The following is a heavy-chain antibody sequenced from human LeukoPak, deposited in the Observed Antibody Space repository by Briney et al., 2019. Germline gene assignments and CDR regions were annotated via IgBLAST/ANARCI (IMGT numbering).Heavy chain of an antibody. V-gene: IGHV3-48*03. CDR3: AKVLVPYCGGDCYAAFDI. CDR2: ISSSGSTI. CDR1: GFTFSSYE. J-gene: IGHJ3*02. Sequence: GGSLRLSCAASGFTFSSYEMNWVRQAPGKGLEWVSYISSSGSTIYYADSVKGRFTISRDNAKNSLYLQMNSLRAEDTAVYYCAKVLVPYCGGDCYAAFDIWGQGTMVTVSS. D-gene: IGHD2-21*02.